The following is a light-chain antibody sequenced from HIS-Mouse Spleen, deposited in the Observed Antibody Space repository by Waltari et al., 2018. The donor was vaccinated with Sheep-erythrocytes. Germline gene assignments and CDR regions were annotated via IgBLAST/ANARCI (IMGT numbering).Light chain of an antibody. CDR3: CSYAGSSTPWV. CDR1: SSDVGSYNL. V-gene: IGLV2-23*01. J-gene: IGLJ3*02. CDR2: AGR. Sequence: QSALTQPASVSGSPGQSITISCTGTSSDVGSYNLVSWYQQHPGKAPKLMIYAGRKRPSGVSTRFSGSKSGNTASLTISGLQAEDEADYYCCSYAGSSTPWVFGGGTKLTVL.